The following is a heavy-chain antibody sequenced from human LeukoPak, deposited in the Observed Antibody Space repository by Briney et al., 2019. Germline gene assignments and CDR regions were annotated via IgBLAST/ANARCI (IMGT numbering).Heavy chain of an antibody. CDR2: ISDDGDRK. Sequence: PGGSLRLSCAASGFTFSTYGIHWVRQAPGKGLEWVAVISDDGDRKYYAGSVKGRFTTSRDNSRDTLYLQMNSPRAEDTAVYYCAKEDIGYDFDYWGQGTLVTVPS. CDR1: GFTFSTYG. J-gene: IGHJ4*02. V-gene: IGHV3-30*18. D-gene: IGHD2-2*01. CDR3: AKEDIGYDFDY.